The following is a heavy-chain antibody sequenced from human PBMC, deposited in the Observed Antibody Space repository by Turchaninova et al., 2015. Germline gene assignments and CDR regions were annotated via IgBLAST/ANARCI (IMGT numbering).Heavy chain of an antibody. CDR3: SSGPISATAPFDY. CDR2: INGDGMAT. Sequence: EVQLVESGGGLGEPGGPMGLSSAGEGLACSNKWMHWVRQAPGKGLVWVSRINGDGMATNYADSVKGRFTISRENAKNTLYLQMNRLRAEDTAVYYCSSGPISATAPFDYWGQGTLVTVSS. CDR1: GLACSNKW. V-gene: IGHV3-74*01. J-gene: IGHJ4*02. D-gene: IGHD6-13*01.